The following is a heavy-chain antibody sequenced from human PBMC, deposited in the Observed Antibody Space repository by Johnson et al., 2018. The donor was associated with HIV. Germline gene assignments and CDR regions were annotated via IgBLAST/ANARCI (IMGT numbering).Heavy chain of an antibody. CDR2: IYSGGST. CDR3: ASSFDYGDAFDI. D-gene: IGHD4-17*01. Sequence: QVQLVESGGGVVQPGGSLRLSCAASGFTFSSYGMHWVRQAPGKGLEWVSVIYSGGSTYYADSVKGRFTISRDNSKNTLYLQMNSLRAEDTAVYYCASSFDYGDAFDIWGQGTMVTVSA. V-gene: IGHV3-NL1*01. CDR1: GFTFSSYG. J-gene: IGHJ3*02.